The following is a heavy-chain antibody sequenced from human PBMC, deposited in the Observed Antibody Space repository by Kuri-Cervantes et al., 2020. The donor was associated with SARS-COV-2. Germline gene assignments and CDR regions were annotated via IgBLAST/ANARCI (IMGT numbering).Heavy chain of an antibody. D-gene: IGHD6-13*01. V-gene: IGHV4-61*02. CDR2: IYTSGNT. J-gene: IGHJ2*01. CDR3: ARRRKFAAEDFDL. CDR1: GGSISSSSYY. Sequence: SETLSLTCTVSGGSISSSSYYWGWIRQPPGKGLEWIGRIYTSGNTNYNPSLKSRVTISVDTSKNQFSLKLSTVTAADTAVYYCARRRKFAAEDFDLWGRGTLVTVSS.